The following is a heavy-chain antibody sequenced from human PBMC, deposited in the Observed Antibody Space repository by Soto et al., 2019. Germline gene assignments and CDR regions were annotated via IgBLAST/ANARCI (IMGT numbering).Heavy chain of an antibody. CDR3: ARDLDSPLYDSDFWSGPLVPGGY. CDR1: GYTFTSYG. V-gene: IGHV1-18*01. Sequence: ASVKVSCKASGYTFTSYGISWVRQAPGQGLEWMGWIGAYNGNANYAQKLQGRVTMTTDTSTSTAYMELRSLRSDDTAVYYCARDLDSPLYDSDFWSGPLVPGGYWGQGTLVTVS. CDR2: IGAYNGNA. D-gene: IGHD3-3*01. J-gene: IGHJ4*02.